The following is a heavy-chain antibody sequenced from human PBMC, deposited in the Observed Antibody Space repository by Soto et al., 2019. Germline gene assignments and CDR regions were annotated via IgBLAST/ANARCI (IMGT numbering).Heavy chain of an antibody. V-gene: IGHV2-5*01. Sequence: SGPTLVNPTQTLTLTCTFSGFSLSTSGVGVGWIRQPPGKALEWLALIYWNDDKRYSPSLKSRLTITKDTSKNQVVLTMTNMDPVDTATYYCAHSSRLPPLEPYYFDYWGQGTLVTVSS. J-gene: IGHJ4*02. D-gene: IGHD3-16*01. CDR3: AHSSRLPPLEPYYFDY. CDR1: GFSLSTSGVG. CDR2: IYWNDDK.